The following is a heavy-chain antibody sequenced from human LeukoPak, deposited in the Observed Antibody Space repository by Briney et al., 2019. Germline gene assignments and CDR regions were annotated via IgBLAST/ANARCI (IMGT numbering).Heavy chain of an antibody. J-gene: IGHJ4*02. Sequence: PGGSLRLSCAASGFTFSSYSMNWVRQAPGKGLEWVSSISSSSSYIYYADSVKGRFTISRDNAKNSLYLQMNSLRAEDTAVYYCARDRCASPCFDYWGQGTLVTVSS. CDR1: GFTFSSYS. D-gene: IGHD4-17*01. V-gene: IGHV3-21*01. CDR2: ISSSSSYI. CDR3: ARDRCASPCFDY.